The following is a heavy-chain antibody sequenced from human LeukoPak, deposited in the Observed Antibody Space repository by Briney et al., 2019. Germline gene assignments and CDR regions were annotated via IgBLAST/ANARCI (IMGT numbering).Heavy chain of an antibody. D-gene: IGHD1-26*01. V-gene: IGHV3-23*01. CDR3: AKGKWRGDAFDI. CDR2: ISGSGGST. J-gene: IGHJ3*02. CDR1: GFTFSSYA. Sequence: GGSPRLSCAASGFTFSSYAMSWVRQAPGKGLEWVSAISGSGGSTYYAASVKGRFTISRDNSKNTLYLQMNSLRAEDTAVYYCAKGKWRGDAFDIWGQGTMVTVSS.